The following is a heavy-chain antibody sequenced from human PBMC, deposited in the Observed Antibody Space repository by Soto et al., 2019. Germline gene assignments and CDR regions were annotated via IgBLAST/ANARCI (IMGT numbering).Heavy chain of an antibody. J-gene: IGHJ6*02. Sequence: PSETLCLTCTVSGGSVSSGSYYWSWLRQPPGKGLEWIGYIYYSGSTNYNPPLKSRVTISVDTSKNQFSLKLSSVTAADTAVYYCARDVWVAVAGTGYYYYGMDVWGQGTTVTVSS. CDR3: ARDVWVAVAGTGYYYYGMDV. CDR2: IYYSGST. D-gene: IGHD6-19*01. CDR1: GGSVSSGSYY. V-gene: IGHV4-61*01.